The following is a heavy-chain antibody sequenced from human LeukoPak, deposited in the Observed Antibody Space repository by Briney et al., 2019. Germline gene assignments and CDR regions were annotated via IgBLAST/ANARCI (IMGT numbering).Heavy chain of an antibody. CDR1: GGSVSSSDYY. J-gene: IGHJ5*02. Sequence: PSETLSLTCTVSGGSVSSSDYYWGWIRQPPGKGLEWIGSIYYSGSTCYKSSLKSRVTIFIDTSNNRLSLRLSSVTAADTAVYYCARLGSAYPSSRVDRWGQGTLVTVSS. CDR2: IYYSGST. D-gene: IGHD3-22*01. V-gene: IGHV4-39*01. CDR3: ARLGSAYPSSRVDR.